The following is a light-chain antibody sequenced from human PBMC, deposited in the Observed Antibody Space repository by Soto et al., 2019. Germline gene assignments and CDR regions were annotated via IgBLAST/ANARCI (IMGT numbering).Light chain of an antibody. CDR2: KSN. CDR3: VAWDDNLSCVL. CDR1: SSNFASNS. V-gene: IGLV1-47*01. Sequence: QSVLTQPPSASGTPGQRVTISCSGSSSNFASNSVYWYQQVPGTAPKLLIYKSNQRPSGVPARFSGSKSGTSASLAISGLRSEYEADYYCVAWDDNLSCVLFGGGTKLTVL. J-gene: IGLJ2*01.